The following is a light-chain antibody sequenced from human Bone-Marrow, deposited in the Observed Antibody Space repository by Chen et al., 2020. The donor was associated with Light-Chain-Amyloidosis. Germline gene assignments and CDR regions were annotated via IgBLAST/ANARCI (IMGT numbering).Light chain of an antibody. CDR2: EVS. J-gene: IGLJ2*01. CDR1: SSDVGSYNL. Sequence: QSALTQPASVSGSPGQSITISCTGTSSDVGSYNLVSWYQQHPGKAPKLMIYEVSKRPSGVSNRVSGSKSGNTASLTISGLQAEDEADYYGFSYAGSSVVFGGGTKLTVL. CDR3: FSYAGSSVV. V-gene: IGLV2-23*02.